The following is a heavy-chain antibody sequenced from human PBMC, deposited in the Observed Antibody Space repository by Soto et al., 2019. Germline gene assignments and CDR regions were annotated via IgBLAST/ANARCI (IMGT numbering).Heavy chain of an antibody. V-gene: IGHV4-59*08. J-gene: IGHJ6*02. CDR1: GGSISSYY. D-gene: IGHD3-10*01. CDR3: ARGWFGELFPHTYYYYYYGMDV. Sequence: TSETLSLTCTVAGGSISSYYWSWIRQPPGKGLEWIGYIYYSGSTNYNPSLKSRDTISVDTSKNQFSLKLSSVTAADTAVYYCARGWFGELFPHTYYYYYYGMDVWGQGTTVTVSS. CDR2: IYYSGST.